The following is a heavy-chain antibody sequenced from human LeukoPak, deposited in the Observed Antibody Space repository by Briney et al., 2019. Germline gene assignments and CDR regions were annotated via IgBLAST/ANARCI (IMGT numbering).Heavy chain of an antibody. Sequence: PSETLSLTCTVSGGSISSYYWSWIRQPPGKGLEWTGYIYYNGDTDYNPSLESRVTISVDTSKNQISLKLNSVTAADTAVYYCARNTGWRTPSDYWGQGTLVTVSS. D-gene: IGHD6-19*01. CDR3: ARNTGWRTPSDY. J-gene: IGHJ4*02. CDR2: IYYNGDT. V-gene: IGHV4-59*01. CDR1: GGSISSYY.